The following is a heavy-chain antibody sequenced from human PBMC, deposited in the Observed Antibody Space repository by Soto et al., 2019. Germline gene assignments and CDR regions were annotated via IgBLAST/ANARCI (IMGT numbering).Heavy chain of an antibody. Sequence: QVQLVESGGGVVQPGRSLRLSCAASGFTFSSYAMHWVRQAPGKGLEWVAVISYDGSNKYYADSVKGRFTISRDNSKNTLYLQMNSLRAEDTAVYYCARKRGYSYGHSDYWGQGTLVTVSS. CDR1: GFTFSSYA. CDR2: ISYDGSNK. D-gene: IGHD5-18*01. J-gene: IGHJ4*02. V-gene: IGHV3-30-3*01. CDR3: ARKRGYSYGHSDY.